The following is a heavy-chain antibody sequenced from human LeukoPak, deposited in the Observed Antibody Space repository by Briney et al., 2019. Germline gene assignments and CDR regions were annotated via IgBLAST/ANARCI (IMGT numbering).Heavy chain of an antibody. D-gene: IGHD3-22*01. J-gene: IGHJ2*01. V-gene: IGHV5-51*01. CDR2: IYPGDSDT. CDR1: GYSFTSYW. CDR3: ARHRSYYDSSAQRSVWYFDL. Sequence: GESLKISCKGSGYSFTSYWIGWVRQMPGKGLEWMGIIYPGDSDTRYSPSFQGQVTISADKSISTAYLQWSSLKASDTAMYYCARHRSYYDSSAQRSVWYFDLWGRGTLVTVSS.